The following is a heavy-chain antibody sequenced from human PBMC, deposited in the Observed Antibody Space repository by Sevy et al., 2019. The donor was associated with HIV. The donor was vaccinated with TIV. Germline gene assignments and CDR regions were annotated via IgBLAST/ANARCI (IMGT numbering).Heavy chain of an antibody. J-gene: IGHJ6*02. V-gene: IGHV3-43D*03. CDR1: GFTFDDYA. Sequence: GGCLRLSCAVSGFTFDDYAMHWVRQAPGKGLEWVSLISWDGGSTYYADSVKARFTISRDNSKNSLYLQMNSLRAEDTALYYCAKPYRIAVAGDYYYSGMDVWGQGTTVTVSS. CDR2: ISWDGGST. D-gene: IGHD6-13*01. CDR3: AKPYRIAVAGDYYYSGMDV.